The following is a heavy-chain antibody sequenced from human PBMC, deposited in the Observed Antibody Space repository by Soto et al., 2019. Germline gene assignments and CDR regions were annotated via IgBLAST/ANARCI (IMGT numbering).Heavy chain of an antibody. CDR2: TSYDGSNN. V-gene: IGHV3-33*05. CDR3: ARWGTTWGLDV. Sequence: QVQLVESGGGVVQPGTSLRLSCVGSGFTFRSYVIHWVRQAPGKGLEWVALTSYDGSNNFYGYSVKGRFTISRHNSRNTVELQMDSLRFEATALYYCARWGTTWGLDVWGQGTLVSVSS. CDR1: GFTFRSYV. J-gene: IGHJ4*02. D-gene: IGHD3-16*01.